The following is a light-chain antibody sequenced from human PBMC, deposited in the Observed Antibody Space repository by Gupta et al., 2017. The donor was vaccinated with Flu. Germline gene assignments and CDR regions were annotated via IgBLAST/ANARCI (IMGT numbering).Light chain of an antibody. CDR1: NLGSKS. CDR2: GVN. V-gene: IGLV3-21*02. Sequence: SYVLTQPPSVSVAPGQTARITRGGNNLGSKSVHWYQQRPGQAPLLVVYGVNDRPSGIPERFSGSDSGNTATLTISRVEAGDEADYYCQVWDASSDHYVFGTGTKVTVL. J-gene: IGLJ1*01. CDR3: QVWDASSDHYV.